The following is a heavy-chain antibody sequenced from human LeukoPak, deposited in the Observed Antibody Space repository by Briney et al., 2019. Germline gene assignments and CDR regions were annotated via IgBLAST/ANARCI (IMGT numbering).Heavy chain of an antibody. CDR3: ARELRYFDWWESMFDP. CDR2: TYYRSKWYN. D-gene: IGHD3-9*01. CDR1: GDSVSSNSAA. J-gene: IGHJ5*02. Sequence: SQTLSLTCALSGDSVSSNSAAWNWIRQSPSRGLEWLRRTYYRSKWYNDYAVSVKSRITINPDTSKNQFSLQLNSVTPEDTAVYYCARELRYFDWWESMFDPWGQGTLVTVSS. V-gene: IGHV6-1*01.